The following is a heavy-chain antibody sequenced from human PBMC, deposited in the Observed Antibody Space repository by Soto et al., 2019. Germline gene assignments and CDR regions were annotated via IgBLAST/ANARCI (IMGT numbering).Heavy chain of an antibody. CDR3: ARNRYRFSWYFDY. CDR2: MYSGGET. V-gene: IGHV3-53*01. J-gene: IGHJ4*02. Sequence: PGGSLRLSCVASGFTVSYNYLNWVRQAPGKGLEWVSVMYSGGETYYADSVKGRFTISRDNSKNTFYLQMDSLRVEDTAMYYCARNRYRFSWYFDYWGQGTLVTVSS. D-gene: IGHD1-1*01. CDR1: GFTVSYNY.